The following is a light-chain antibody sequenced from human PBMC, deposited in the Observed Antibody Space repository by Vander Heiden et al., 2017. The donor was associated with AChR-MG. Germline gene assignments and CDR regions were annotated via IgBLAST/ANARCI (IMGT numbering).Light chain of an antibody. J-gene: IGLJ2*01. CDR3: QSMDSRGTSVI. CDR1: ALPKRY. CDR2: KDT. V-gene: IGLV3-25*03. Sequence: SSELTQPPSVSVSPGQTARITCSGDALPKRYAYWYQQKAGQAPVLVIYKDTERPSGIPERFSGSSSGTTVTLTISGVQAEDESDYFCQSMDSRGTSVIFGGGTKLTVL.